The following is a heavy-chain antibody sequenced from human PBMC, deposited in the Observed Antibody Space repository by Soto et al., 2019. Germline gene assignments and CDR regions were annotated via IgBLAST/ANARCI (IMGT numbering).Heavy chain of an antibody. Sequence: QVQLQESGPGLVKPSGTLSLTCAVSGGSISSSNWWSWVRQPPGKGLEWIGEIYHSGSTNYNPSLXXRXSIAVDKSTNQFSLKLTSVTAADPAVYYCARVVGGYYYGMGVWGHGTTVTVSS. CDR1: GGSISSSNW. CDR2: IYHSGST. CDR3: ARVVGGYYYGMGV. J-gene: IGHJ6*02. V-gene: IGHV4-4*02. D-gene: IGHD2-2*01.